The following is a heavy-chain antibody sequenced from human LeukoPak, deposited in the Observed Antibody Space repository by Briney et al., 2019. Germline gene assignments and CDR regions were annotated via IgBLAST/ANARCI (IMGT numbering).Heavy chain of an antibody. CDR2: INHSGST. CDR1: GGSFSGYY. D-gene: IGHD3-22*01. V-gene: IGHV4-34*01. J-gene: IGHJ3*02. CDR3: ARARSGSSGWKVFDI. Sequence: SETLSLTCAVYGGSFSGYYWSWIRQPPGKGLEWIGEINHSGSTNYSPSIKSRVTISVDTSKNQFSLKLSSVTAADTAVYYCARARSGSSGWKVFDIWGQGTMVTVSS.